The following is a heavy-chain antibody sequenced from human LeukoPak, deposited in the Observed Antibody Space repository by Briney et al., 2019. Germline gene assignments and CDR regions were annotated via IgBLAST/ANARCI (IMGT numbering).Heavy chain of an antibody. V-gene: IGHV1-69*13. Sequence: ASVKVSCKASGGTFSSYAISWVRQAPGQGLEWMGGIIPIFGTANYAQKFQGRVTIAADESTSTAYMELSSLRSEDTAVYYCARAHVVPADYYGMDVWGQGTTVTVSS. J-gene: IGHJ6*02. CDR2: IIPIFGTA. D-gene: IGHD2-2*01. CDR3: ARAHVVPADYYGMDV. CDR1: GGTFSSYA.